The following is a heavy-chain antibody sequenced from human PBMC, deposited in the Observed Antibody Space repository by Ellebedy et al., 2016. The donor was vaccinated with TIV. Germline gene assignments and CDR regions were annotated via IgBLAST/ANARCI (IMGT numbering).Heavy chain of an antibody. CDR3: ARDGAYNYDTYWYFDL. CDR1: GFTFSNSN. J-gene: IGHJ2*01. D-gene: IGHD1-1*01. Sequence: GESLKISCEASGFTFSNSNLNWGRQAPGKGLEWVSYISTGSRNIYYADSVKGRFTISRDNAKNSLYLHMNSLRDEDTAVYYCARDGAYNYDTYWYFDLWGRGTLVTVSS. CDR2: ISTGSRNI. V-gene: IGHV3-48*02.